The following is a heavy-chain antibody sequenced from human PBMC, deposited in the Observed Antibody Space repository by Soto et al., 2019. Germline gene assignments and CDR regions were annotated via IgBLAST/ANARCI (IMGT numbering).Heavy chain of an antibody. J-gene: IGHJ3*02. D-gene: IGHD3-10*01. CDR3: ALSGGARGYRITMVRGVIYDAFDI. V-gene: IGHV3-23*01. CDR2: ISGSGGST. Sequence: GSLRRACAASGFTFSSYAMSWVRQAPGKGLEWVSAISGSGGSTYYADSVKGRFTISRDNSKNTLYLQMNSLRAEDTAVYYCALSGGARGYRITMVRGVIYDAFDIWGQGTTVTVSS. CDR1: GFTFSSYA.